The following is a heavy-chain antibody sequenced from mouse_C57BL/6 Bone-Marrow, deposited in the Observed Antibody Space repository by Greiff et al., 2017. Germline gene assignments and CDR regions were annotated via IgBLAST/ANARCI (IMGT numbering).Heavy chain of an antibody. D-gene: IGHD1-1*01. J-gene: IGHJ4*01. V-gene: IGHV1-74*01. CDR3: AMEITTVVPYAMDY. Sequence: QVHVKQPGAELVKPGASVKVSCKASGYTFTSYWMHWVKQRPGQGLEWIGRIHPSDSDTNYNQKFKGKATLTVDKSSSTAYMQLSSLTSEDSAVYYCAMEITTVVPYAMDYWGQGTSVTVSS. CDR2: IHPSDSDT. CDR1: GYTFTSYW.